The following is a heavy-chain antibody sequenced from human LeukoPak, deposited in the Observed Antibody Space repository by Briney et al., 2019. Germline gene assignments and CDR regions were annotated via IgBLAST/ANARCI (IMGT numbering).Heavy chain of an antibody. CDR2: IYTSGST. CDR3: ARDWVSYYYDSSGLDNWFDP. CDR1: GGSISSYY. V-gene: IGHV4-4*07. Sequence: SETLPLTCTVSGGSISSYYWSWIRQPAGKGLEWIGRIYTSGSTNYNPSLKSRVTMSVDTSKNQFSLKLSSVTAADTAVYYCARDWVSYYYDSSGLDNWFDPWGQGTLVTVSS. D-gene: IGHD3-22*01. J-gene: IGHJ5*02.